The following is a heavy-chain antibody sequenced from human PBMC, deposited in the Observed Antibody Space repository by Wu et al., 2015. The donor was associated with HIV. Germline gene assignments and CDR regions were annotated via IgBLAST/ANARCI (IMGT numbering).Heavy chain of an antibody. V-gene: IGHV1-18*01. CDR1: GGTFSSYT. J-gene: IGHJ4*02. CDR2: ISAYNGNT. CDR3: ARTRFLESYYFDY. D-gene: IGHD3-3*01. Sequence: QVQLAQSGAEVKKPGSSVRVSCKASGGTFSSYTFNWVRQAPGQGLEWMGWISAYNGNTNYAQNLQGRVTMTTDTSTSTAYMELRSLRSDDTAVYYCARTRFLESYYFDYWGQGTLVTVSS.